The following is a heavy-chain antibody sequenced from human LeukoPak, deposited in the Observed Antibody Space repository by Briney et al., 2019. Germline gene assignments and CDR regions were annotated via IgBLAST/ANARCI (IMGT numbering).Heavy chain of an antibody. Sequence: GGSLTLSCSPSGVAFSAFDMHWVRQAPGKGREYLSAISGDGRTIYYADSERGRFTISRGNAKSALYLQMSSLRVADTALYYCVKIARDWGQGTLVTVSS. CDR1: GVAFSAFD. J-gene: IGHJ4*02. CDR3: VKIARD. V-gene: IGHV3-64D*09. CDR2: ISGDGRTI.